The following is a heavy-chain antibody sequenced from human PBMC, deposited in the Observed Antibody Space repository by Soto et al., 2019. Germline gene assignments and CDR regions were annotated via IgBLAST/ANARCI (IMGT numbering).Heavy chain of an antibody. CDR3: AKDLTRQLAYWLDP. V-gene: IGHV1-2*02. D-gene: IGHD6-6*01. J-gene: IGHJ5*02. Sequence: ASVKVSCKASGFSFTGYYIHWLRRAPGQGLEWMGWINAHSGGTEYAQKFQGGVTLTRDTSIATAYLTLTSLTSDDTALYYCAKDLTRQLAYWLDPWGQGTQVTVSS. CDR1: GFSFTGYY. CDR2: INAHSGGT.